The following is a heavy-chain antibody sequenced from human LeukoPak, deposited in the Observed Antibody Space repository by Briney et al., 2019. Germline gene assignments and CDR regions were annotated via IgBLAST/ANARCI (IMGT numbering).Heavy chain of an antibody. Sequence: SETLSLTCAVSGYSISSGYYWGWIRQPPGKGLEWIGSIYHSGSTYYNPSLKSRVTISVDTSKNQFSLKLSSVTAADTAVYYCARTYCGGDCRYYYMDVWGKGTTVTVSS. J-gene: IGHJ6*03. CDR1: GYSISSGYY. D-gene: IGHD2-21*02. CDR2: IYHSGST. V-gene: IGHV4-38-2*01. CDR3: ARTYCGGDCRYYYMDV.